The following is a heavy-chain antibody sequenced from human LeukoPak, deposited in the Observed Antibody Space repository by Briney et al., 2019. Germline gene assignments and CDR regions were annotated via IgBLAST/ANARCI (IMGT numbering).Heavy chain of an antibody. CDR3: ARSYCSGGSCYYFDY. V-gene: IGHV5-51*01. CDR2: IYPGDSDT. CDR1: GYSFTSYW. J-gene: IGHJ4*02. Sequence: GESLKISCKGSGYSFTSYWIGWVRQMPGKGLEWMGIIYPGDSDTRYSPSFQGQVTISADKSISTAYLQWSSLKASETAMYYCARSYCSGGSCYYFDYWGQGTLVTVSS. D-gene: IGHD2-15*01.